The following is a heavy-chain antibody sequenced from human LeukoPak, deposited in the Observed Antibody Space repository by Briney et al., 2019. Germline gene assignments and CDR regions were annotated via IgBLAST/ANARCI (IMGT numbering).Heavy chain of an antibody. V-gene: IGHV4-4*02. CDR2: IYHTGST. D-gene: IGHD4-17*01. J-gene: IGHJ4*02. CDR3: ARGRRVGDYDY. CDR1: GGSISSTNW. Sequence: SETLSLTCAVSGGSISSTNWWSWARQPPGKGLEWIGEIYHTGSTNYNPSLKSRVTISVDKSKNQFSLKLSSVTAADTAVYYCARGRRVGDYDYWGQGTLVTASS.